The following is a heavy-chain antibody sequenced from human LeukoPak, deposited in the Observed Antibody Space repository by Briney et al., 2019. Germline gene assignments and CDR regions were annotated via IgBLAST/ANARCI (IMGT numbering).Heavy chain of an antibody. D-gene: IGHD2-21*01. CDR1: GFTFSNAW. V-gene: IGHV3-15*01. CDR2: IKSKTDGGTT. J-gene: IGHJ3*02. Sequence: GGSLRLSCAASGFTFSNAWMSWVRQAPGKGPEWVGRIKSKTDGGTTDYAAPVKGRFTISRDDSKNTLYLQMNSLKTEDTAVYYCTTDLDIVVVRAFDIWGQGTMVTVSS. CDR3: TTDLDIVVVRAFDI.